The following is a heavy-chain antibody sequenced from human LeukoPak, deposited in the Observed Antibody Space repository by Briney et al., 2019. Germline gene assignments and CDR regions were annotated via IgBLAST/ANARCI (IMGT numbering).Heavy chain of an antibody. CDR1: GDSISSSSYY. V-gene: IGHV4-39*01. J-gene: IGHJ6*03. CDR3: GRVVTGFDYYMDV. Sequence: PSETLSLTCTVSGDSISSSSYYWGRIRQPPGMGLEWIGNMYYSGSSHHNPSLKSRATISVDTSKNQFSLKLSSVTAADTAVYYCGRVVTGFDYYMDVWGKGTTVIVS. D-gene: IGHD1-14*01. CDR2: MYYSGSS.